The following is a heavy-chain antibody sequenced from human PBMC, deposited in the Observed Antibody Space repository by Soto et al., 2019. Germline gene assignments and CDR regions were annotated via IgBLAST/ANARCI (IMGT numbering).Heavy chain of an antibody. CDR1: GYSFTSYW. J-gene: IGHJ5*02. D-gene: IGHD6-13*01. V-gene: IGHV5-51*01. Sequence: GESLKSSFHGSGYSFTSYWIGWVRQMPGKGLEWMGIIYPGDSDTRYSPSFQGQVTISADKSISTAYLQWSSLKASDTAMYYCARQGAAAGNWFEPWGHGTLVTVSS. CDR3: ARQGAAAGNWFEP. CDR2: IYPGDSDT.